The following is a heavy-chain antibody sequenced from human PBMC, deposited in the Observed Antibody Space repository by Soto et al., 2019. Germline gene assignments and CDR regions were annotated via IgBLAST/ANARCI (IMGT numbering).Heavy chain of an antibody. D-gene: IGHD2-2*02. J-gene: IGHJ4*02. V-gene: IGHV3-21*01. CDR3: ARESCSSTACYIPDYFDY. CDR2: ITRYSDYV. CDR1: GFTFSECS. Sequence: PGWSLRLSCTASGFTFSECSLLWVRQGPQNVLEWVASITRYSDYVYYAESVEVRFTISRDNAKNTLFLHMDDLRAEYTAMYFCARESCSSTACYIPDYFDYWGQGTMVPVSS.